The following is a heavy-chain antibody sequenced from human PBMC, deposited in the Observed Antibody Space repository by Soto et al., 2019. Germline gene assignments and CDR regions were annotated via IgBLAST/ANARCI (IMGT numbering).Heavy chain of an antibody. CDR3: ARDLLAAGSDALDI. D-gene: IGHD6-13*01. Sequence: QMQLVQSGAEVKKPGASVKVSCKASGYTFTRHYIHWVRQAPGQGLEWMGTINSSGGHTYYAQKFQGRVALISDTSTSTVYMELSSLRSEDTAVYYCARDLLAAGSDALDIWGQGTMVTVSS. CDR2: INSSGGHT. J-gene: IGHJ3*02. CDR1: GYTFTRHY. V-gene: IGHV1-46*01.